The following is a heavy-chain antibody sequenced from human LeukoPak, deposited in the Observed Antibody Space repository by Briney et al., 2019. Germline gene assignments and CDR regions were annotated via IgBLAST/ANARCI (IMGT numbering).Heavy chain of an antibody. V-gene: IGHV1-18*01. CDR2: ISAYNGNT. D-gene: IGHD3-10*01. J-gene: IGHJ6*02. Sequence: ASVKVSCKASGYTFTSYGISWVRQAPGQGLEWMGWISAYNGNTNYTQKLQGRVTMTTDTSTSTAYMELRSLRSDDTAVYYCAREDYGSGSYYNSNPDYYYYGMDVWGQGTTVTVSS. CDR1: GYTFTSYG. CDR3: AREDYGSGSYYNSNPDYYYYGMDV.